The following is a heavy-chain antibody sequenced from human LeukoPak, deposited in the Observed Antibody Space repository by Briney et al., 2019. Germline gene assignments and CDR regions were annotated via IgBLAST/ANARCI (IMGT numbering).Heavy chain of an antibody. CDR1: GYTFTGYY. J-gene: IGHJ4*02. Sequence: GASVKVSCKASGYTFTGYYMHWVRQAPGQGLEWMGWINPNSGGTNYAQKFQGRVTMTRDTSISTAYMELSRLRSDDTAVYYCAREWHYYDSSGAFDYWGQGTLVTVSS. D-gene: IGHD3-22*01. V-gene: IGHV1-2*02. CDR2: INPNSGGT. CDR3: AREWHYYDSSGAFDY.